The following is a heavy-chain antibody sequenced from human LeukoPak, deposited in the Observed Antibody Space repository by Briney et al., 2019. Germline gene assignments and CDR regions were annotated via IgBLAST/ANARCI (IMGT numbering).Heavy chain of an antibody. V-gene: IGHV3-73*01. CDR1: GFTFSGSA. D-gene: IGHD3-10*01. CDR2: IRSKASNYAT. J-gene: IGHJ4*02. CDR3: AGGRFGADLNY. Sequence: GGSLRLSCAASGFTFSGSAIHWVRQASGKGLEWVGRIRSKASNYATAYVASVRGRFTLSRDDSKNTAYLQMNSLKTEDTAVYYCAGGRFGADLNYWGQGTLVTVSS.